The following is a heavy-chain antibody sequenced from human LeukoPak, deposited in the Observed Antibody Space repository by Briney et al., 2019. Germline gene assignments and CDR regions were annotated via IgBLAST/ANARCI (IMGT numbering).Heavy chain of an antibody. D-gene: IGHD3-22*01. V-gene: IGHV3-21*01. Sequence: GGSLRLSCAASGFTLSSYSMNWVRQAPGQGLEWVSSISSSSSYIYYADSVKGRFTISRDNAKNSLYLQMNSLRAEDTAVYYCARGRVGYYDSSGYFSETWGQGTLVTVSS. CDR1: GFTLSSYS. CDR2: ISSSSSYI. CDR3: ARGRVGYYDSSGYFSET. J-gene: IGHJ5*02.